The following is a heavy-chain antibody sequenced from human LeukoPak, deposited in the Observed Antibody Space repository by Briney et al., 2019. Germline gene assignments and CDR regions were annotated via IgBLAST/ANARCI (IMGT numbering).Heavy chain of an antibody. CDR2: INPNSGGT. V-gene: IGHV1-2*02. CDR1: GYTFTAYY. Sequence: ASVKVSCKASGYTFTAYYMHWVRQAPGQGLEWMGWINPNSGGTNYAQKFQGRVTMTRDTSISTAYMELSRLRSDDTAVYYCARVNVLLWFGDQAGFDYWGQGTLVTVSS. J-gene: IGHJ4*02. CDR3: ARVNVLLWFGDQAGFDY. D-gene: IGHD3-10*01.